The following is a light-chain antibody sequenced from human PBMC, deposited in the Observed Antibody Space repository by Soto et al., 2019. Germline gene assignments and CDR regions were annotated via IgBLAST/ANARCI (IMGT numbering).Light chain of an antibody. J-gene: IGKJ3*01. Sequence: DIQMTQSPTSLSASVGDRVTITCRASQDIRNFVAWYQQKPGKAPKLLIYAASTLQSGFPSRFSGSGSGTEFALTINSLQPEDVATYSCQKYSSVPVFGPGTKVEIK. V-gene: IGKV1-27*01. CDR1: QDIRNF. CDR2: AAS. CDR3: QKYSSVPV.